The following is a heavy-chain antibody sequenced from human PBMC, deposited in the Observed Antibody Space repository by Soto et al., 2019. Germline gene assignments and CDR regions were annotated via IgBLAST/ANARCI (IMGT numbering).Heavy chain of an antibody. Sequence: QVQLVQSGAEVKRPGSSVKVSCKASGDTFAFHSINWVRQASGLGLEWMGRINPILSMSNYAQRCQGRVTMTADKSTSTAYMVLSSLRSEDTAIYYCATSYGSGYRAFDYWGQGALVTVSS. CDR3: ATSYGSGYRAFDY. CDR1: GDTFAFHS. CDR2: INPILSMS. V-gene: IGHV1-69*02. D-gene: IGHD3-10*01. J-gene: IGHJ4*02.